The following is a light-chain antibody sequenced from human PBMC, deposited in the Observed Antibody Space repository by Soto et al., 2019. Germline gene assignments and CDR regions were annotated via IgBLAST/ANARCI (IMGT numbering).Light chain of an antibody. Sequence: DIQMTQSPSTLSASVGDRVTITCRASQSVIRWLAWYQQKPGKAPKLLIYDASSLEGGAPSRFSGSGSGTEFTLTISSLQPDDFATYYCLQYNSYSGTFGGGTQVEIK. CDR3: LQYNSYSGT. J-gene: IGKJ4*01. V-gene: IGKV1-5*01. CDR2: DAS. CDR1: QSVIRW.